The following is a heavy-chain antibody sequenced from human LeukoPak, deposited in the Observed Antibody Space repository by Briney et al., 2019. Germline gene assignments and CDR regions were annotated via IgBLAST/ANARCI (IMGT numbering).Heavy chain of an antibody. CDR2: TLSDGSTT. J-gene: IGHJ4*02. V-gene: IGHV3-74*01. D-gene: IGHD5-12*01. Sequence: GGSLRLSCAASVFTLSSNWMHWVRQAPGKGLVWVARTLSDGSTTTYADSLKCRFTISRDNSKNPLYLQMNNLRAEDTAVYYCAKSLIGSGYGWAPFDYWGQGTLVTVSS. CDR3: AKSLIGSGYGWAPFDY. CDR1: VFTLSSNW.